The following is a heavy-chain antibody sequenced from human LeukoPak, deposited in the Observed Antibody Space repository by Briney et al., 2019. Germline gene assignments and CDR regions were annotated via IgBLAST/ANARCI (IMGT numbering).Heavy chain of an antibody. CDR2: INHSGST. D-gene: IGHD2-8*01. CDR3: ARGLNGGY. Sequence: PSETLSLTCAVYGASFSGYYWSWIRQPPGKGLEWIGEINHSGSTNYNPSLKSRVTISVDTSKNQFSLKLSSVTAADTGVYYCARGLNGGYWGQGTLVTVSS. V-gene: IGHV4-34*01. CDR1: GASFSGYY. J-gene: IGHJ4*02.